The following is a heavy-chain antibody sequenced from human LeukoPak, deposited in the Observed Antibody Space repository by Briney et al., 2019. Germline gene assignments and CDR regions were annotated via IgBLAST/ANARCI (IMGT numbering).Heavy chain of an antibody. CDR1: RYTFTGYY. CDR2: INPNSGGT. Sequence: ASVKVSCKASRYTFTGYYIHWVRQAPGQGLEWMGWINPNSGGTNYAQKFQDRVTMTRDTSISTAYMELSRLRSDDTAVYYCARAEGWTLYYMDVCGKGTTVTVSS. V-gene: IGHV1-2*02. D-gene: IGHD2-15*01. CDR3: ARAEGWTLYYMDV. J-gene: IGHJ6*03.